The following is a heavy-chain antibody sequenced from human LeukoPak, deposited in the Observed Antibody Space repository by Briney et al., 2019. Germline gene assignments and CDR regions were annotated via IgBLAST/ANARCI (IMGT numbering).Heavy chain of an antibody. D-gene: IGHD2-2*01. J-gene: IGHJ4*02. CDR1: GYSISSGYF. CDR3: ARESNIVVVTAAPYDY. CDR2: IYHSGST. V-gene: IGHV4-38-2*02. Sequence: SETLSLTCTVSGYSISSGYFWGWIRQPPGKGLEWVGSIYHSGSTYYNPSLKSRVTISVDTSKNQFFLKLNSVTAADTAVYYCARESNIVVVTAAPYDYWGQGTLVTVSS.